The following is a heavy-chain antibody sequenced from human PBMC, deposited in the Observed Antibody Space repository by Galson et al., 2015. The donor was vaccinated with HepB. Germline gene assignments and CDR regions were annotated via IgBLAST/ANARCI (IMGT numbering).Heavy chain of an antibody. CDR2: IYTSGST. V-gene: IGHV4-61*02. CDR3: ARETESYCSSTSCQSVGNWYFDL. J-gene: IGHJ2*01. CDR1: GGSISSGSYY. D-gene: IGHD2-2*01. Sequence: LSLTCTVSGGSISSGSYYWSWIRQPAGKGLEWIGRIYTSGSTNYNPSLKSRVTMSVDTSKNQFSLKLSSVTAADTAVYYCARETESYCSSTSCQSVGNWYFDLWGRGTLVTVSS.